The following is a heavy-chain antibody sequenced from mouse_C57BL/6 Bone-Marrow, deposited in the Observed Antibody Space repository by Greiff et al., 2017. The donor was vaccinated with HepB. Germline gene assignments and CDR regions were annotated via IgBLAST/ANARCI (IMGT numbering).Heavy chain of an antibody. CDR3: AREAITTVVDY. CDR2: ISDGGSYT. J-gene: IGHJ4*01. V-gene: IGHV5-4*01. CDR1: GFTFSSYA. D-gene: IGHD1-1*01. Sequence: EVKVVESGGGLVKPGGSLKLSCAASGFTFSSYAMSWVRQTPEKRLEWVATISDGGSYTYYPDNVKGRFTISRDNAKNNLYLQMSHLKSEDTAMYYCAREAITTVVDYWGQGTSVTVSS.